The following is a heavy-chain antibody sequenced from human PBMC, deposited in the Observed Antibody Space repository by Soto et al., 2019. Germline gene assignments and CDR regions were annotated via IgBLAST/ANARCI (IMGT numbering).Heavy chain of an antibody. CDR2: IDPSDSYT. V-gene: IGHV5-10-1*01. J-gene: IGHJ6*02. CDR1: GYSFTSYW. Sequence: GESLKISCKGSGYSFTSYWISWVRQMPGKGLEWMGRIDPSDSYTNYSPSFQGHVTISADKSISTAYLQWSSLKASDTAMYYCARHSRSTMVRGVSRYGMDVWGQGTKVTVSS. CDR3: ARHSRSTMVRGVSRYGMDV. D-gene: IGHD3-10*01.